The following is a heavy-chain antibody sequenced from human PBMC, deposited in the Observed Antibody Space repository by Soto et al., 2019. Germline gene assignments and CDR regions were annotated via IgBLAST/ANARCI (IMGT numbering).Heavy chain of an antibody. Sequence: ASVKVSCKASGYTFTSYGISWVRQAPGQGLEWMGWISANNGNTSYAQKLQGRVTMTTNTSMSTAYMELSSLRSEDTAVYYCARSSWSTGYWGQGTLVTVSS. CDR2: ISANNGNT. V-gene: IGHV1-18*01. CDR1: GYTFTSYG. CDR3: ARSSWSTGY. J-gene: IGHJ4*02. D-gene: IGHD6-13*01.